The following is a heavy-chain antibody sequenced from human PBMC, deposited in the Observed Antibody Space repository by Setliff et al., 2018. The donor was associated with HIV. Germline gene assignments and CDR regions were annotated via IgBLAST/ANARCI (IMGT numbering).Heavy chain of an antibody. Sequence: ASVKVSCKAIGYMILGYKMNWVRQAPGQGLERIGRISPNNGAAEYAPKFQGRVSMTLDTSISTAYLEIPRLTSDDAAVYFCARPRVFDSFDVWGQGTKVTV. CDR3: ARPRVFDSFDV. CDR1: GYMILGYK. D-gene: IGHD6-6*01. J-gene: IGHJ3*01. CDR2: ISPNNGAA. V-gene: IGHV1-2*06.